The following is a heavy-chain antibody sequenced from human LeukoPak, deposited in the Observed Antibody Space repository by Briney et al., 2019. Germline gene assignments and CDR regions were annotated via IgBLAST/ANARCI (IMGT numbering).Heavy chain of an antibody. D-gene: IGHD6-19*01. J-gene: IGHJ4*02. CDR2: ISSSSSTI. V-gene: IGHV3-48*01. CDR3: GGGARVYSSGWYGSRIDY. CDR1: GFTFSSYD. Sequence: PGGSLTLSCAASGFTFSSYDMYWVRQAPGKGLEWVSYISSSSSTIYYADSVKGRFTISRHNAKNSLYLQMNSLRADHTAVYYCGGGARVYSSGWYGSRIDYWGQGTLVTVSS.